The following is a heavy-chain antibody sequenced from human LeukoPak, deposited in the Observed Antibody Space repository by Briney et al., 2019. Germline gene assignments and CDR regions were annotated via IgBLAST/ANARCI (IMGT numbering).Heavy chain of an antibody. CDR2: IYHSGST. CDR3: AGNTYYYGSGSFDY. CDR1: GGSISSSSYY. Sequence: SSETLSLTCTVSGGSISSSSYYWGWIRQPPGKGLEWIGEIYHSGSTNYNPSLKSRVTISVDKSKNQFSLKLSSVTAADTAVYYCAGNTYYYGSGSFDYWGQGTLVTVSS. J-gene: IGHJ4*02. V-gene: IGHV4-39*07. D-gene: IGHD3-10*01.